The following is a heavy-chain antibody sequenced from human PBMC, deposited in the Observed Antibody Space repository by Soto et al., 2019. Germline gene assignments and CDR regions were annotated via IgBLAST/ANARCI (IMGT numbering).Heavy chain of an antibody. J-gene: IGHJ6*02. CDR1: GFTFNNYG. D-gene: IGHD2-2*01. CDR3: AKAVGYCSSTSCRDYYYYYGLDV. V-gene: IGHV3-30*18. Sequence: LRLSCAASGFTFNNYGMHWVRQAPGKGLEWVAVISYDGSNKYYADSVKGRFSISRDNSKNTLYLQMNSLRAEDTAVYYCAKAVGYCSSTSCRDYYYYYGLDVWGQGTTVTVSS. CDR2: ISYDGSNK.